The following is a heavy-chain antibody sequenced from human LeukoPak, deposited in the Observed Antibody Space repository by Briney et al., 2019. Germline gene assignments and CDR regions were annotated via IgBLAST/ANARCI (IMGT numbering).Heavy chain of an antibody. Sequence: SETLSLTCTVSGGSISSGSYYWRWIRQPAGKGLEWIGRIYTSGSTNYNPSLKSRVTISVDTSKNQFSLKLSSVTAADTAVYYCARDRPCGGDCYLSYYFDYWGQGTLVTVSS. V-gene: IGHV4-61*02. CDR3: ARDRPCGGDCYLSYYFDY. CDR2: IYTSGST. J-gene: IGHJ4*02. CDR1: GGSISSGSYY. D-gene: IGHD2-21*01.